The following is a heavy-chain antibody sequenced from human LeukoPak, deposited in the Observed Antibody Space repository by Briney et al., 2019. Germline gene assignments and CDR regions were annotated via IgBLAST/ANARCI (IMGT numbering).Heavy chain of an antibody. J-gene: IGHJ4*02. CDR1: GGSFSGYY. V-gene: IGHV4-59*01. D-gene: IGHD6-13*01. CDR2: IYYSGST. Sequence: SETLSLTCAVYGGSFSGYYWSWIRQPPGKGLEWIGYIYYSGSTNYNPSLKSRVTISVDTSKNQFSLKLSSVTAADTAVYYCARALGIAAAGTFAPFGYWGQGTLVTVSS. CDR3: ARALGIAAAGTFAPFGY.